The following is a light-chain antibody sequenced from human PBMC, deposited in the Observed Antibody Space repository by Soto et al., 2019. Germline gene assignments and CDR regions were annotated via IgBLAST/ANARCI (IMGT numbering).Light chain of an antibody. CDR3: QQYGSSPRT. V-gene: IGKV3-20*01. Sequence: EFVLTQSPGTLSLSPGERATLSCRASQSVSSSYLAWYQQKPGQAPRLLIYGASSRATGIPDRFSGSGSGTDFTLTISRLEPEVFAVYYCQQYGSSPRTFGQGTKVAIK. J-gene: IGKJ1*01. CDR1: QSVSSSY. CDR2: GAS.